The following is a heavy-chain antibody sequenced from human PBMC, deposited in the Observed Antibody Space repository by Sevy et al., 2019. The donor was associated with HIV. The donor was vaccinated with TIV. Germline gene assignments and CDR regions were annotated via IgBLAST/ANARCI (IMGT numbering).Heavy chain of an antibody. Sequence: ASVNVSCKVSGYTLTELSIHWVRQAPGKGLEWLVTFDPEDGKTIYAQNFQGRGTMTEDNSTDTTYMELSSLRSEDTAVYYCASTRDYYDSSGYYFDYWGQGTLVTVSS. V-gene: IGHV1-24*01. CDR1: GYTLTELS. J-gene: IGHJ4*02. CDR2: FDPEDGKT. CDR3: ASTRDYYDSSGYYFDY. D-gene: IGHD3-22*01.